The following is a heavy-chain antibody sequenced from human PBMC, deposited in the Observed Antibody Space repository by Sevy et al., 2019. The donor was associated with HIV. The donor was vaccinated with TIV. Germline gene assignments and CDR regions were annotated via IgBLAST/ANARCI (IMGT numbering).Heavy chain of an antibody. D-gene: IGHD6-19*01. CDR3: ASPSGWYDY. Sequence: GGSLRLSCAASGFTFSSYAMHWVRQAPGKGLEWVAVISYDGSNKYYADAVKARFTISRDNSKNTLYLQMNSLRAEETAVFYCASPSGWYDYWGQGTLVTVSS. CDR2: ISYDGSNK. CDR1: GFTFSSYA. V-gene: IGHV3-30-3*01. J-gene: IGHJ4*02.